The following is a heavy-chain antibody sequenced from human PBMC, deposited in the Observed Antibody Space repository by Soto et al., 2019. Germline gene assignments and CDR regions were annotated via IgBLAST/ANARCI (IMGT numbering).Heavy chain of an antibody. J-gene: IGHJ6*02. D-gene: IGHD4-17*01. CDR3: ARMLGYGDYYYYGMDV. Sequence: SETRSLTCPVYDGSLFGYYWSWIRKPPWKGLEWIGEINHSGSTNYNPSLKSRVTISVDTSKNQFSLKLSSVAAADTAVYYCARMLGYGDYYYYGMDVWGQGTTVTVSS. CDR2: INHSGST. V-gene: IGHV4-34*01. CDR1: DGSLFGYY.